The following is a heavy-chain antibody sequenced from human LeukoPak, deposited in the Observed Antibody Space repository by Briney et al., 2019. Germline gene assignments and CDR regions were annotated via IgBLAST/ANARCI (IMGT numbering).Heavy chain of an antibody. Sequence: SETLSLTCAVYGGSFSGYYWSWIRQPPGKGLEWIGEINHSGSTNYNPSLKSRVTISVDRSKNQFSLKLSSVTAADTAVYYCARGGGGGRLDYWGQGTLVTVSS. CDR2: INHSGST. CDR1: GGSFSGYY. J-gene: IGHJ4*02. CDR3: ARGGGGGRLDY. V-gene: IGHV4-34*01. D-gene: IGHD2-15*01.